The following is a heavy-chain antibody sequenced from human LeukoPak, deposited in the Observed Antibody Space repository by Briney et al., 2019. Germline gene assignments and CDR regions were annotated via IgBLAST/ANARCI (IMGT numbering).Heavy chain of an antibody. CDR1: GFTFSSYW. CDR3: VRDGYCGTTSCAGPL. CDR2: INTGGTTT. V-gene: IGHV3-74*01. D-gene: IGHD2-2*03. Sequence: PGGSLRLSCAASGFTFSSYWMYWVRQAPGKGLVCVSHINTGGTTTNYADSEKGRFTVSRDNAKNILYLQMNSLRAEDTAVYYCVRDGYCGTTSCAGPLWGQGTLVTVSS. J-gene: IGHJ4*02.